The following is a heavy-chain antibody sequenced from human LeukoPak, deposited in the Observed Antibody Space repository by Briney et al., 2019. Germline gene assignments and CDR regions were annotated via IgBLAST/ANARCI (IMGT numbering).Heavy chain of an antibody. Sequence: GESLKISCKGSGYTFTGYYMHWVRQAPGQGLEWMGWINPNSGGTNYAQKFQGRVTMTRDTSISTAYMELSRLRSDDTAVYYCARDKSAAAGTPYYYYYYMDVWGKGTTVTVSS. D-gene: IGHD6-13*01. V-gene: IGHV1-2*02. CDR3: ARDKSAAAGTPYYYYYYMDV. CDR2: INPNSGGT. CDR1: GYTFTGYY. J-gene: IGHJ6*03.